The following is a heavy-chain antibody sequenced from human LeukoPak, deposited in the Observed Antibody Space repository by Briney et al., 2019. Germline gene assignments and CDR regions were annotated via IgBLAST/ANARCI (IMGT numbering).Heavy chain of an antibody. CDR1: GGSFSGYY. Sequence: SETLSLTCAVYGGSFSGYYWSWIRPPPGKGLEWIGEINHSGSTNYNPSLKSRVTISVDTSKNQFSLKLSSVTAADTAVYYCARDGVAGILTCYYYMDVWGKGPWSPSP. J-gene: IGHJ6*03. CDR2: INHSGST. V-gene: IGHV4-34*01. D-gene: IGHD6-19*01. CDR3: ARDGVAGILTCYYYMDV.